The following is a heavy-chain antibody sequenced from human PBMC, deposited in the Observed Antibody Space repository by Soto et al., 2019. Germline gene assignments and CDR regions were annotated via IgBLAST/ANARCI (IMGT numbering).Heavy chain of an antibody. CDR3: ARGEVTTGVF. CDR2: INHSGSI. V-gene: IGHV4-34*02. J-gene: IGHJ4*02. CDR1: GGSVGGYY. D-gene: IGHD4-17*01. Sequence: QVQLQQWGAGLLKPSETLSLTCAVYGGSVGGYYWSWVPQPPGKGLEWIGEINHSGSITYAPSLKSRVTMSVDTSKNQFSLRLNSVTAADTAVYYCARGEVTTGVFWGQGTQVTVSS.